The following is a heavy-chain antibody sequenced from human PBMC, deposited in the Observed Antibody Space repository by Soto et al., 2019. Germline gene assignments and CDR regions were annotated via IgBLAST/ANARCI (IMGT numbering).Heavy chain of an antibody. J-gene: IGHJ4*02. D-gene: IGHD2-8*01. CDR2: INPNSGGT. V-gene: IGHV1-2*02. Sequence: ASVKVSCKASGYTFTGYDMHWVRQAPGQGLEWMGWINPNSGGTNYAQKFQGRVTMTRDTSISTAYMELSRLRSDDTAVYYCARGLGYCTNGVCPPFYYFDYWGQGTLVTVSS. CDR3: ARGLGYCTNGVCPPFYYFDY. CDR1: GYTFTGYD.